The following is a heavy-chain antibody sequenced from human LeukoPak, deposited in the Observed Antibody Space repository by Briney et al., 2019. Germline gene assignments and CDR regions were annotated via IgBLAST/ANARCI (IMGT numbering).Heavy chain of an antibody. CDR3: ASTTPGAYYFDY. V-gene: IGHV4-34*01. J-gene: IGHJ4*02. D-gene: IGHD1-26*01. CDR1: GASVRGYH. Sequence: SETLSLTFFVYGASVRGYHWGWGRQTPGGGVEWIGETHHSGSPTYNPSIKSRVSISVDTSNHQFSLTPSSATAADAAVYYCASTTPGAYYFDYWGQGTLVTVSS. CDR2: THHSGSP.